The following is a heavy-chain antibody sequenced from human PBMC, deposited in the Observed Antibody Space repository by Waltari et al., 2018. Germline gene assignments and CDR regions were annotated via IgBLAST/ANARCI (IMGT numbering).Heavy chain of an antibody. V-gene: IGHV3-53*01. CDR2: SYSGGST. J-gene: IGHJ6*02. CDR1: GFTVSSNY. D-gene: IGHD3-3*01. CDR3: ARDYDFWSGYYGMDV. Sequence: EVQLVESGGGLIQPGGSLRLSCAASGFTVSSNYMSWVRQAPGKGLEWVSVSYSGGSTYYADSVKGRFTISRDNSKNTLYLQMNSLRAEDTAVYYCARDYDFWSGYYGMDVWGQGTTVTVSS.